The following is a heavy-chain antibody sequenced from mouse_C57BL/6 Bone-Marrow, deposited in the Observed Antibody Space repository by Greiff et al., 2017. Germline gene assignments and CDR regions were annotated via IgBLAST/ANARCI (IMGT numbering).Heavy chain of an antibody. J-gene: IGHJ4*01. CDR3: ARSGRTGTSMDY. Sequence: VQLKESGPELVKPGASVKMSCKASGYTFTDYNMHWVKQSHGKSLEWIGYINPNNGGTSYNQKFKGKATLTVNKSSSTAYMELRSLTSEDSAVYYCARSGRTGTSMDYWGQGTSVTVSS. CDR2: INPNNGGT. D-gene: IGHD4-1*01. CDR1: GYTFTDYN. V-gene: IGHV1-22*01.